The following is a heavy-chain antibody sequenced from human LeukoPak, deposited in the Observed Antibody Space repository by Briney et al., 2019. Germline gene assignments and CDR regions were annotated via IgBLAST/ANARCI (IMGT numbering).Heavy chain of an antibody. J-gene: IGHJ6*03. CDR2: IYYSGST. Sequence: PSETLSLTCTVSGGSISSSSYYWGWIRQPPGKGLEWIVSIYYSGSTYYNPSLKSRVTISVDTSKNQFSLKLSSVTAADTAVFYCARLYGSGSYQGVWDYYYYYMDVWGKGTTVTVSS. V-gene: IGHV4-39*07. D-gene: IGHD3-10*01. CDR3: ARLYGSGSYQGVWDYYYYYMDV. CDR1: GGSISSSSYY.